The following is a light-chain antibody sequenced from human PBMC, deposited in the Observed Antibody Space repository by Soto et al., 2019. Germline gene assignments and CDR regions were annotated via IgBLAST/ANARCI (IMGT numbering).Light chain of an antibody. CDR1: QSVTTNY. Sequence: EIGLTQSPGTLSLSPGQRATLSCRASQSVTTNYLAWYQQKPGQAPRLLIYGASFRAAGIPDRFSGSGSGTDFTLTINTLEPGDFAVYFCQQYDSTPFTFGPGTTVDI. CDR2: GAS. CDR3: QQYDSTPFT. J-gene: IGKJ3*01. V-gene: IGKV3-20*01.